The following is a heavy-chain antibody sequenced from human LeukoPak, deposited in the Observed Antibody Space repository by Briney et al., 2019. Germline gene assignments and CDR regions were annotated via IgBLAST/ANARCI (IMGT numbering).Heavy chain of an antibody. Sequence: GGSLRLSCAASGFTFSNAWMSWVRQAPGKGLEWVGRIKSKTDGGTTDYAAPVKGRFTISRDDSKNTLYLQMNSLKTEDTAVYYCTTGGWVVPAAIFYYYYYYYMDVWGKGTTVTVSS. V-gene: IGHV3-15*01. CDR2: IKSKTDGGTT. J-gene: IGHJ6*03. D-gene: IGHD2-2*02. CDR3: TTGGWVVPAAIFYYYYYYYMDV. CDR1: GFTFSNAW.